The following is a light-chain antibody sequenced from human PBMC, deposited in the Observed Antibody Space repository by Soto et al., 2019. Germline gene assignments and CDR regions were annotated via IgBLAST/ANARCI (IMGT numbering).Light chain of an antibody. CDR1: QSVSSRS. Sequence: EVVVTQSPVTLSFSPFERATLSCRASQSVSSRSLAWYQQKPGQAPRLLISDASNRAADIPDRFSGSGSGTDFTLTINRLEPEDFAVYYCQQYAGSPRTFGQGTKVDIK. CDR3: QQYAGSPRT. J-gene: IGKJ1*01. V-gene: IGKV3-20*01. CDR2: DAS.